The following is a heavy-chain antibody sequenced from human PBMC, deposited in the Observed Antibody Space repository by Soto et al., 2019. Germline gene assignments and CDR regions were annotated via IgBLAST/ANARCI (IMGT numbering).Heavy chain of an antibody. J-gene: IGHJ6*02. Sequence: ASVKVSCKASGYSFSNYGIHWVRQAPGQRLEWLGWVSAGNGQTKYSQRFQGRVTITRDTSASTAHMDLTSLTSEDTGVYYCVKDGSSGWPYYYGLDVWGQGTSVTVSS. V-gene: IGHV1-3*01. D-gene: IGHD6-19*01. CDR1: GYSFSNYG. CDR2: VSAGNGQT. CDR3: VKDGSSGWPYYYGLDV.